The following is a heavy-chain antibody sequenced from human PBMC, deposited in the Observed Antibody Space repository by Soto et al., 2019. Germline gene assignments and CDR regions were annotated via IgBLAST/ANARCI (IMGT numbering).Heavy chain of an antibody. CDR3: ARAFAGVGAYWYFDL. J-gene: IGHJ2*01. CDR1: GGSITDYY. D-gene: IGHD2-15*01. V-gene: IGHV4-59*01. CDR2: GYHSVSI. Sequence: QVQLQESGPGLVKPSETLTLTCTVSGGSITDYYWCWIRQPPGQGLEWIGYGYHSVSIHYNPSLKTRVTMSVDTSGNPFSLRLSSVTAADTAVYYCARAFAGVGAYWYFDLWGRGTLVTVSA.